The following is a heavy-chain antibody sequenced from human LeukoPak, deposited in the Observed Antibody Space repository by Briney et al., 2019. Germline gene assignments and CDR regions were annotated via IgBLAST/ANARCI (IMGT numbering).Heavy chain of an antibody. Sequence: PGRSLRLSCAASGFTFSSYAMHWVRQAPGKGLEWVAVISYDGSNKYYADSVKGRFTISRDNSKNTLYLQMNSLRAEDTAVYYCARDPGYSYGPYFGWLSPGYYYYYGMDVWGQGTTVTVSS. V-gene: IGHV3-30-3*01. CDR1: GFTFSSYA. CDR2: ISYDGSNK. D-gene: IGHD5-18*01. CDR3: ARDPGYSYGPYFGWLSPGYYYYYGMDV. J-gene: IGHJ6*02.